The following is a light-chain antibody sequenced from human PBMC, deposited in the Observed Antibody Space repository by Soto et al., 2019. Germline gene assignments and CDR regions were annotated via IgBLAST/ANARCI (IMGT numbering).Light chain of an antibody. CDR1: QSISTW. Sequence: DIQMTQSPSTLSASVGDRVTITCRASQSISTWLAWYQQKPGKAPKLLIYDASSLESGVPSRFSGSGSGTEFTLTITSLQPDDFATYFCQQYKGYWTFGQGTKVDIK. CDR2: DAS. J-gene: IGKJ1*01. V-gene: IGKV1-5*01. CDR3: QQYKGYWT.